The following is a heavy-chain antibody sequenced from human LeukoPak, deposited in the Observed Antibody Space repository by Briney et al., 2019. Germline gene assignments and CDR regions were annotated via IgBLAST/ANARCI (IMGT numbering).Heavy chain of an antibody. J-gene: IGHJ4*02. CDR1: GYSISSGYY. V-gene: IGHV4-38-2*02. Sequence: SETLSLTCTVSGYSISSGYYWGWIRQPPGKGLEWNGSIYHSGSTYYNPSLKSRVTISVDTSKNQFSLKLSSVTAADTDVYYCAREDLAYYFDYWGQGTLVTVSS. D-gene: IGHD3-16*01. CDR2: IYHSGST. CDR3: AREDLAYYFDY.